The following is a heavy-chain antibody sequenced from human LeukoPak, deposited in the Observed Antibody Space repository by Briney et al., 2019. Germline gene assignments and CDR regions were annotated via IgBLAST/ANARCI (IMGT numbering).Heavy chain of an antibody. CDR1: GFTFSSYE. D-gene: IGHD3-22*01. CDR2: ISSSGSTI. Sequence: GGSLRLSCAASGFTFSSYEMNWVRQAPGKGLEWVSYISSSGSTIHYADSVKGRFTISRDNAKDSLYLQMNSLRAEDTAVYYCARALTYYYDSSGYYTFDYWGQGTLVTVSS. CDR3: ARALTYYYDSSGYYTFDY. J-gene: IGHJ4*02. V-gene: IGHV3-48*03.